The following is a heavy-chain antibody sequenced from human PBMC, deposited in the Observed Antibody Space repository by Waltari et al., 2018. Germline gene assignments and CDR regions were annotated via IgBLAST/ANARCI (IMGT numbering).Heavy chain of an antibody. CDR3: ATRAQSGYYLDGFDY. CDR2: CDPEDGET. CDR1: GYTLTELS. D-gene: IGHD3-22*01. V-gene: IGHV1-24*01. Sequence: QVQLVQSGAEVTKPGASVKVSCKVSGYTLTELSMPWVRQAPGKGLEWMGGCDPEDGETSYAKKFQGRGTMTEDTSTDTAYMELSSLRSEDTAVYYCATRAQSGYYLDGFDYWGQGTLVTVSS. J-gene: IGHJ4*02.